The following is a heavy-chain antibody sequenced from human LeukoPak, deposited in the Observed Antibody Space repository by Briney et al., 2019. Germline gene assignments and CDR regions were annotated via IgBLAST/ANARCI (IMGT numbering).Heavy chain of an antibody. CDR3: ARDPGYSRPSSYGYFDH. CDR1: GFTFSAYS. J-gene: IGHJ4*02. Sequence: GGSLRLSCAASGFTFSAYSMIWVRQTPGKGLECLSYITSSSDSIHYADSVRGRFTVSRDNAKNSLYLQMNSLRDEDTAVYYCARDPGYSRPSSYGYFDHWGQGTLATVSS. CDR2: ITSSSDSI. V-gene: IGHV3-48*02. D-gene: IGHD1-26*01.